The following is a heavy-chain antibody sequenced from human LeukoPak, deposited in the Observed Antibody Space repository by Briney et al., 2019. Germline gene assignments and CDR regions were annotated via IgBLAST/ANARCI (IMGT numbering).Heavy chain of an antibody. J-gene: IGHJ4*02. CDR1: GYTFTGCY. CDR2: INPNSGGT. V-gene: IGHV1-2*02. D-gene: IGHD3-22*01. Sequence: ASVKVSCKASGYTFTGCYMHWVRQAPGQGLEWMGWINPNSGGTNYAQKFQGRVTMTRDTSISTAHMELSRLRSDDTAVYYCARGANYYDSSGYLFDTDYWGQGTLVTVSS. CDR3: ARGANYYDSSGYLFDTDY.